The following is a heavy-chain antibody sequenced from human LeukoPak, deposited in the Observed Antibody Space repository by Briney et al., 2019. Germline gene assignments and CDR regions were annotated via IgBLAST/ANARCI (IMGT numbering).Heavy chain of an antibody. CDR3: ATIGYCGSTSCCAFDI. J-gene: IGHJ3*02. Sequence: SETLSLTCAVYGGSFSDYYWSWIRQPPGKGLEWIGEINHSGNTNYNPSLKSRVTISVDTSKNQFSLKLSSVTAADTAVYFCATIGYCGSTSCCAFDIWGQGTMVTVSS. V-gene: IGHV4-34*01. CDR2: INHSGNT. CDR1: GGSFSDYY. D-gene: IGHD2-2*01.